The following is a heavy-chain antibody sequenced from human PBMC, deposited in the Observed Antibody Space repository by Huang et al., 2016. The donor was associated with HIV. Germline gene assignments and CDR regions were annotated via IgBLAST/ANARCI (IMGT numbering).Heavy chain of an antibody. Sequence: QVQLVQSGAEVKKPGASVKVSCKASGYTFTSYDINWVRQATGQGLKWMGWMNPNNGNTGYAQKFQGRVTMTRNTSISTAYMELSSLRSEDTAGYYCARSSSSWSNWFDPWGQGTLVTVSS. J-gene: IGHJ5*02. CDR1: GYTFTSYD. D-gene: IGHD6-13*01. CDR3: ARSSSSWSNWFDP. V-gene: IGHV1-8*01. CDR2: MNPNNGNT.